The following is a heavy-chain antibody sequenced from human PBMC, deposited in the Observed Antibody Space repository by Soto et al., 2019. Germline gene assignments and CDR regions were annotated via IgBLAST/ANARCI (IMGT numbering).Heavy chain of an antibody. CDR3: ARGSTGRTFDY. V-gene: IGHV4-39*01. Sequence: QLQLQESGPGLVKPSETLSLTCTVSGGSISSSSYYWGWIRQPPGKGLEWIGSIYYSGSTYYNPSLKSRVTISVDTSKNQFSLKLSSVTAADTAVYYCARGSTGRTFDYWGQGTLVTVSS. D-gene: IGHD1-26*01. J-gene: IGHJ4*02. CDR1: GGSISSSSYY. CDR2: IYYSGST.